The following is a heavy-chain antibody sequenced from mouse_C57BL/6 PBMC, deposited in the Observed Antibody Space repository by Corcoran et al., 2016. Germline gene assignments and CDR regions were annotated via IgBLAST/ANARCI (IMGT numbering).Heavy chain of an antibody. D-gene: IGHD1-1*01. CDR1: GYTFTTYG. V-gene: IGHV9-3*01. CDR2: INTYSGVP. J-gene: IGHJ4*01. Sequence: QIQLVQSGPELKKPGETVKISCKASGYTFTTYGMSWVKQAPGKGLKWMGWINTYSGVPTYADDFNGRFAFSLETSASTAYLQINNLKNEDTATYFCARDYSPYYAMDYGGQGTSVTVSS. CDR3: ARDYSPYYAMDY.